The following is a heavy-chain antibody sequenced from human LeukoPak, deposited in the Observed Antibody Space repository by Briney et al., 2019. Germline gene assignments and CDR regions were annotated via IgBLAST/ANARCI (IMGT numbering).Heavy chain of an antibody. V-gene: IGHV4-34*01. CDR3: ARRIAGYYGMDV. CDR1: GGSFSDYS. J-gene: IGHJ6*02. CDR2: INHSGIT. D-gene: IGHD1-1*01. Sequence: SETLSLTCAVYGGSFSDYSWTWLRQPPAKGLEWIGEINHSGITNYNPSLKSRVTISVDTSKNQFSLKLRSVTAADTAVYYCARRIAGYYGMDVWGQGTTVTVSS.